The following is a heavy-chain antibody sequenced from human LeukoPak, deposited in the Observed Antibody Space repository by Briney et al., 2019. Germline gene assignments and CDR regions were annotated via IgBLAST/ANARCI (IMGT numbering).Heavy chain of an antibody. V-gene: IGHV3-21*01. Sequence: PGGSLRLSCAASGFTFSSYSMNGVRQAPGKGLECVSSISSSSSYIYYADSVKGRFTISRDNAKNSLYLQMNSLRAEDTAVYYCASGMYSSSPSHWGQGTLVTVSS. CDR1: GFTFSSYS. CDR3: ASGMYSSSPSH. CDR2: ISSSSSYI. J-gene: IGHJ1*01. D-gene: IGHD6-6*01.